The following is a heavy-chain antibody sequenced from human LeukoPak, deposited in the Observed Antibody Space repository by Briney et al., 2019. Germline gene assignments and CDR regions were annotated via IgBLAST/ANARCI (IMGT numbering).Heavy chain of an antibody. J-gene: IGHJ4*02. CDR2: IKQDGSEK. Sequence: GGSLRLSCAASGFTFSRYWMSWVRQAPGKGLEWVANIKQDGSEKYYVDSVKGRFTISRDNAKNSLYLQMNSLRAEDTAVYYCARRVRLDYWGQGTLVTVSS. V-gene: IGHV3-7*03. D-gene: IGHD2-21*01. CDR3: ARRVRLDY. CDR1: GFTFSRYW.